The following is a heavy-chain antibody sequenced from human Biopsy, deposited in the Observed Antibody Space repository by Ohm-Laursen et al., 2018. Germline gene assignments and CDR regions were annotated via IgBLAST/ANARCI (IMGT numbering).Heavy chain of an antibody. CDR3: ARSVDITVVRGYYFDF. CDR1: GGPFSGYF. V-gene: IGHV4-34*01. CDR2: IDHTGGT. D-gene: IGHD3-10*01. Sequence: VTLSLTCAVYGGPFSGYFWTWIRQAPGKGLEWIGEIDHTGGTNYNPSLKSRVNISQDRSKNQFSLRLDSVTAADTAVYYCARSVDITVVRGYYFDFWGQGTLVTVSS. J-gene: IGHJ4*02.